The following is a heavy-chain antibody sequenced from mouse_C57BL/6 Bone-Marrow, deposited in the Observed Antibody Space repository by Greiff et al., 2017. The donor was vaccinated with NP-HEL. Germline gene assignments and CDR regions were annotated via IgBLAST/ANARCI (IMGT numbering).Heavy chain of an antibody. Sequence: LQESGAELVRPGTSVKMSCKASGYTFTNYWIGWAKQRPGHGLEWIGDIYPGGGYTNYNEKFKGKATLTADKSSSTAYMQFSSLTSEDSAIYYCARGHWEWSFDYWGQGTTLTVSS. V-gene: IGHV1-63*01. J-gene: IGHJ2*01. D-gene: IGHD4-1*01. CDR1: GYTFTNYW. CDR3: ARGHWEWSFDY. CDR2: IYPGGGYT.